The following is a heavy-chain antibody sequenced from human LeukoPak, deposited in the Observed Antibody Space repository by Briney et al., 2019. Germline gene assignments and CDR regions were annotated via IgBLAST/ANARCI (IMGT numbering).Heavy chain of an antibody. D-gene: IGHD6-6*01. J-gene: IGHJ4*02. CDR2: IYYSGST. Sequence: PSETLSLTCTVSGGSISSYYWSWIRQHPGKGLEWIGYIYYSGSTYYNPSLKSRVTISVDTSKNQFSLKLSSVTAADTAVYYCARAPDLASYYFDYWGQGTLVTVSS. CDR1: GGSISSYY. CDR3: ARAPDLASYYFDY. V-gene: IGHV4-59*06.